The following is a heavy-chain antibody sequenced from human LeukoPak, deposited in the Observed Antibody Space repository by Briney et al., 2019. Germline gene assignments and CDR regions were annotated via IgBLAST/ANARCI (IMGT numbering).Heavy chain of an antibody. D-gene: IGHD3-3*01. Sequence: ASVKVSCKVSGYTLTALSMNWVRQAPGKGLEWMGGFDREDGETLYAQKFRGRVTMTEDTSADTVYMELSSLSSEDTAVYYCATDSKLPSTNTGYDFWSGHYGLDVWGQGTTVTV. V-gene: IGHV1-24*01. CDR1: GYTLTALS. CDR3: ATDSKLPSTNTGYDFWSGHYGLDV. CDR2: FDREDGET. J-gene: IGHJ6*02.